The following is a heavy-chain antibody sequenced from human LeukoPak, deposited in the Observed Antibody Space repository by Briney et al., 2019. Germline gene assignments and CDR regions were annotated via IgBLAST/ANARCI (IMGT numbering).Heavy chain of an antibody. CDR2: IYTSGTT. J-gene: IGHJ3*02. Sequence: SETLSLTCTVSGGSISSCYWSWIRQPAGKGLEWIGRIYTSGTTNYNPSLKSRVTMSVDTSKNQFSLKLRSVTAADPAVFYCARGGALGSGTFGNAFDIWGQGTTVTVSS. D-gene: IGHD3-10*01. CDR1: GGSISSCY. V-gene: IGHV4-4*07. CDR3: ARGGALGSGTFGNAFDI.